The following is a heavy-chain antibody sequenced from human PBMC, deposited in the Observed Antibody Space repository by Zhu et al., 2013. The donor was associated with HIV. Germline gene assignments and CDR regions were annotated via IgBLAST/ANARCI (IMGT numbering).Heavy chain of an antibody. Sequence: QVQLVQSGAEVKKPGSSVKVSCKASGGTFSSYAISWVRQAPGQGLEWMGGIIPIFGTANYAQKFQGRVTITADESTSTAYMELSSLRSEDTAVYYCARDGQAYYYDSSGYHPGDNAFDIWGQGTMVTVSS. D-gene: IGHD3-22*01. CDR3: ARDGQAYYYDSSGYHPGDNAFDI. J-gene: IGHJ3*02. CDR2: IIPIFGTA. CDR1: GGTFSSYA. V-gene: IGHV1-69*01.